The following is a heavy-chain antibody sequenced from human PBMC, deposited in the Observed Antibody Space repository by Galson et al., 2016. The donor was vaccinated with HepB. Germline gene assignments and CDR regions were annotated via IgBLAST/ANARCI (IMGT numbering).Heavy chain of an antibody. J-gene: IGHJ6*02. CDR2: IYYSGST. CDR1: GGSISTYS. V-gene: IGHV4-59*01. Sequence: SETLSLTCTVSGGSISTYSWNWIRQPPGKGLEWIGQIYYSGSTDYNPSLKSRVTISVDTSKNQFSLDLNSLTAADTAVYYCARADPYYFYGMDVWGQGTTVTVSS. CDR3: ARADPYYFYGMDV.